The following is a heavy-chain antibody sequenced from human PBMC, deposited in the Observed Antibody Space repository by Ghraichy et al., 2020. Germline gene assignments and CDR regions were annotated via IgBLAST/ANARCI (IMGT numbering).Heavy chain of an antibody. D-gene: IGHD6-19*01. CDR1: GGTFSSYA. CDR3: ARRDSSGWRPYYGMDV. Sequence: SVKVSCKASGGTFSSYAISWVRQAPGQGLEWMGGIIPIFGTANYAQKFQGRVTITADESTSTAYMELSSLRSEDTAVYYCARRDSSGWRPYYGMDVWGQGTTVTVSS. J-gene: IGHJ6*02. V-gene: IGHV1-69*13. CDR2: IIPIFGTA.